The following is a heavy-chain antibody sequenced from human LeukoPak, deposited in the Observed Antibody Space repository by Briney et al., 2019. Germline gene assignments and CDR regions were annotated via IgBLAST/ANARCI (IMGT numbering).Heavy chain of an antibody. D-gene: IGHD5-12*01. J-gene: IGHJ4*03. CDR1: GFTFSSYA. Sequence: GGSLRLSCSGSGFTFSSYAMHWVRQAPGKGLEYVSAISSSGENTYYADSMKGRITISRDNSKSMLYLQMSCLRAEDTAVYYCVRGYSGYDDYWGQGTLVTVSS. V-gene: IGHV3-64D*09. CDR2: ISSSGENT. CDR3: VRGYSGYDDY.